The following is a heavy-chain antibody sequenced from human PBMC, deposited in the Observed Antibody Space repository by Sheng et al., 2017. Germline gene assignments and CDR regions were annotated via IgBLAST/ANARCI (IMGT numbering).Heavy chain of an antibody. Sequence: EVQLLESGGGLVQPGGSLRLSCAASGFTFSSYAMSWVRQAPGKGLEWVSAISGSGGSTYYADSVKGRFTISRDNSKNTLYLQMNSLRAEDTAVYYCAKGLGGCSGGSCTYYFDYWGQGTLVTV. CDR1: GFTFSSYA. CDR3: AKGLGGCSGGSCTYYFDY. J-gene: IGHJ4*02. D-gene: IGHD2-15*01. CDR2: ISGSGGST. V-gene: IGHV3-23*01.